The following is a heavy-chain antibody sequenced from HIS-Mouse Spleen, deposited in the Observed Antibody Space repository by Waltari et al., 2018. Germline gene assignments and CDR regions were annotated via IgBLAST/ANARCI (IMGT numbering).Heavy chain of an antibody. CDR1: GFPFSRYS. V-gene: IGHV3-21*01. CDR2: ISSSRSYI. Sequence: EVQLVESGGGLVKPGWSLRLSCAASGFPFSRYSMPWFPQAPGNGLEWVSSISSSRSYIYYADSVKGRFTISRDNAKNSLYLQMNSLRAEDTAVYYCARGPDSGSSLSPDYWGQGTLVTVSS. D-gene: IGHD1-26*01. CDR3: ARGPDSGSSLSPDY. J-gene: IGHJ4*02.